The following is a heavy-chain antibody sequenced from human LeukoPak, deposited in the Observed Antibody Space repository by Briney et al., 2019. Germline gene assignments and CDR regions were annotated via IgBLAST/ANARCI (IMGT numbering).Heavy chain of an antibody. CDR3: ARHSLKLVDADFDY. V-gene: IGHV4-59*08. CDR1: GGSISSYH. CDR2: IYYGGRT. D-gene: IGHD3-16*02. J-gene: IGHJ4*02. Sequence: KPSETLSLICSVSGGSISSYHWSWIRQPPGKGLGWIGYIYYGGRTNYNPSLKSRVTISVDTSKNQVSLTVSSVTAADTAIYYCARHSLKLVDADFDYWGQGTLVTVSS.